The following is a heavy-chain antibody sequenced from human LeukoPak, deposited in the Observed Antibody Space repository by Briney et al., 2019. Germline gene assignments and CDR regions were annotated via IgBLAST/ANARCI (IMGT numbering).Heavy chain of an antibody. V-gene: IGHV4-39*01. D-gene: IGHD2-2*01. CDR2: IYYSGST. J-gene: IGHJ4*02. CDR1: GGSISSSSYY. Sequence: SETLSLTCTVSGGSISSSSYYWGWIRQPPGKGLEWIGSIYYSGSTYYNPSLKSRVTISVDTSKSQFSLKLSSVTAADTAVYFCARQLVVVLPAEFDFWGQGTLVTVSS. CDR3: ARQLVVVLPAEFDF.